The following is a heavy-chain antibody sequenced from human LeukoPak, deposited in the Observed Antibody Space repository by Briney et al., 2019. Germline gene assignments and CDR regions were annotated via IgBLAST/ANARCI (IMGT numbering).Heavy chain of an antibody. CDR3: AKGRRGYEVLAPFDY. D-gene: IGHD5-12*01. J-gene: IGHJ4*02. Sequence: GASVKVSCKASGYTFTSYGISWVRQAPGQGLEWMGWISTYNGNTNYAQKLQGRVTMTTDTSTSTAYMELRSLRAEDTAVYYCAKGRRGYEVLAPFDYWGQGTLVTVSS. CDR2: ISTYNGNT. V-gene: IGHV1-18*01. CDR1: GYTFTSYG.